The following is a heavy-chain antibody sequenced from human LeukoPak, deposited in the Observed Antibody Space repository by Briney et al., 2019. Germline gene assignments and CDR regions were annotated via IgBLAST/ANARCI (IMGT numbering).Heavy chain of an antibody. CDR1: GFTYSTYW. V-gene: IGHV3-74*01. Sequence: TGGSLRLXCAASGFTYSTYWMHWVRQAPGKGLVWVSQINREGSSTSYADSVKGRFTISRDNAKNTLYLQMNSLRDEDTAVYYCARGYNNYDNNWFDPWGQGTLVTVSS. J-gene: IGHJ5*02. D-gene: IGHD4-11*01. CDR2: INREGSST. CDR3: ARGYNNYDNNWFDP.